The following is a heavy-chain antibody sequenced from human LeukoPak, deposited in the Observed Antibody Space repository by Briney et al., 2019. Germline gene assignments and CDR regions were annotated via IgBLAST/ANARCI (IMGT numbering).Heavy chain of an antibody. CDR3: AREVVYYYGSGSYYDYCYYMDV. V-gene: IGHV4-59*01. CDR1: GGSISSYY. CDR2: IYYSGST. D-gene: IGHD3-10*01. J-gene: IGHJ6*03. Sequence: SETLSLTCTVSGGSISSYYWSWIRQPPGKGLEWIGYIYYSGSTNYNPSLKSRVTISVDTSKNQFSLKLSSVTAADTAVYYCAREVVYYYGSGSYYDYCYYMDVWGKGTTVTISS.